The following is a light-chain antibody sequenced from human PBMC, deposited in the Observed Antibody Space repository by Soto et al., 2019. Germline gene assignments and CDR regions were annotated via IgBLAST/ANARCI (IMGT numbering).Light chain of an antibody. J-gene: IGKJ1*01. V-gene: IGKV3-20*01. CDR3: PQYCSSCRT. CDR1: QSVSSSY. CDR2: GAS. Sequence: EIVLTQSPGTLSLSPGARATLSCRASQSVSSSYLAWYQQKPGQAPRLLIYGASSSATGIPDRFGGSGSGTDFSRTISRLETEDFAVYYCPQYCSSCRTFGQGTKVESK.